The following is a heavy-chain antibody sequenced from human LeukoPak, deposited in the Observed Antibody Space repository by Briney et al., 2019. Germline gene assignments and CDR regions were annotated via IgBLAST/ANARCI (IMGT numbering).Heavy chain of an antibody. D-gene: IGHD1-26*01. CDR1: GFTFDDYA. V-gene: IGHV3-9*01. J-gene: IGHJ4*02. Sequence: PGGSLRLSCAASGFTFDDYAMHWVRQAPGKGLEWVSGISWNSGSIGYADSVKGRFTISRDNAKNSLYLQMNSLRAEDTALYYCAKAVGATDYFDYWGQGTLVTVSS. CDR2: ISWNSGSI. CDR3: AKAVGATDYFDY.